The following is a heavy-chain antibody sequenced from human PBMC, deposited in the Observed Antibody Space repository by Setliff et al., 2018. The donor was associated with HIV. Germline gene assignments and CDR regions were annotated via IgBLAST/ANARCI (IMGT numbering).Heavy chain of an antibody. CDR3: ASPQGANQLLWSFDY. Sequence: PSVKVSCKASGGTFISQAISWVRQAPGQGLEWMGGIIPIFGTANYAQKFQGRVTITADESTNTAYMELSSLRSEDTAVYYCASPQGANQLLWSFDYWGQGTLVTV. CDR2: IIPIFGTA. V-gene: IGHV1-69*13. J-gene: IGHJ4*02. D-gene: IGHD2-2*01. CDR1: GGTFISQA.